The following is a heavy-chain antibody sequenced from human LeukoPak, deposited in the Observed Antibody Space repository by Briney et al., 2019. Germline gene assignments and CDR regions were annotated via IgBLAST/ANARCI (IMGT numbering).Heavy chain of an antibody. CDR2: IYSGGST. CDR1: GFTVSSNY. V-gene: IGHV3-53*01. D-gene: IGHD3-3*01. J-gene: IGHJ3*01. CDR3: AKDHSLYYDYWSSLYPKNREEKIGAFDV. Sequence: SGGSLRLSCAASGFTVSSNYMSWVRQAPGKGLEWVSVIYSGGSTYYADSVKGRFTISRDNSKNTLYLQMNSLRTEDTAAYYCAKDHSLYYDYWSSLYPKNREEKIGAFDVWGQGTMVTVSS.